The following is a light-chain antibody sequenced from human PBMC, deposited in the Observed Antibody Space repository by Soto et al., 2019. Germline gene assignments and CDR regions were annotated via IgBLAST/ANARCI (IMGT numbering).Light chain of an antibody. CDR2: EVS. J-gene: IGLJ2*01. Sequence: QSALTQPPSASGSPGQSVTISCTGTSSDVGGYNFVSWYQQHPGKAPKLMIYEVSERPSGVPDRFSGSKSGKTASLTVSGLQAEDEADYYCSSYAGSNIVVFGGGTKLTFL. CDR1: SSDVGGYNF. V-gene: IGLV2-8*01. CDR3: SSYAGSNIVV.